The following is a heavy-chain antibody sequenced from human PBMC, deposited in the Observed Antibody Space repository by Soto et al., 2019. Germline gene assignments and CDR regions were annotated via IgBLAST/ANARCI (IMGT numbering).Heavy chain of an antibody. CDR1: GFTFSSYG. CDR3: AKEGRRSSSWLCFDP. D-gene: IGHD6-13*01. Sequence: GGSLRLSCAASGFTFSSYGMHWVRQAPGKGLEWVAVISYDGSNKYYADSVKGRFTISRDNSKNTLYLQMNSLRAEDTAVYYCAKEGRRSSSWLCFDPWCQGTLVTVAS. CDR2: ISYDGSNK. V-gene: IGHV3-30*18. J-gene: IGHJ5*02.